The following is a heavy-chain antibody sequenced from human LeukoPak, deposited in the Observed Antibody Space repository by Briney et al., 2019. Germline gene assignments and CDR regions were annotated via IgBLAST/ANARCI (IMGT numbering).Heavy chain of an antibody. V-gene: IGHV3-9*01. CDR1: GFTFDDYA. D-gene: IGHD3-10*01. J-gene: IGHJ4*02. Sequence: GGSLRLSCAASGFTFDDYAMHWVRQAPGKGLEWVSGISWNSGSIGYADSVKGRFTISRDNAKNSLYLQMNSLRAEDTALYYCAKDPRVAGFRVWYYFDYWGQGTLVTVSS. CDR2: ISWNSGSI. CDR3: AKDPRVAGFRVWYYFDY.